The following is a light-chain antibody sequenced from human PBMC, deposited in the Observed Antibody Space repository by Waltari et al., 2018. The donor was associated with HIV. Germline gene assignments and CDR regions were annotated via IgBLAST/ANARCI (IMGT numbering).Light chain of an antibody. CDR1: SGSVSTSHY. Sequence: QTVVTQEPSFSVSPGGTVTLTCGLTSGSVSTSHYSSWYQQTPGQAPRTLMYGTTTRSSGVPDRFSGSILGNRAALTITGAQADDESDYYCLLYMGSSIWVFGGGTKLTVL. CDR3: LLYMGSSIWV. CDR2: GTT. J-gene: IGLJ3*02. V-gene: IGLV8-61*01.